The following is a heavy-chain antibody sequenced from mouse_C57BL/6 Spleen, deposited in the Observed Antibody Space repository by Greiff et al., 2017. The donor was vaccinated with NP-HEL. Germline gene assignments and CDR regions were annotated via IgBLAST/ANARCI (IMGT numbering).Heavy chain of an antibody. J-gene: IGHJ2*01. CDR1: GYTFTSYW. CDR3: ARRDITTVFDY. V-gene: IGHV1-64*01. CDR2: IHPNSGST. D-gene: IGHD1-1*01. Sequence: QVHVKQSGAELVKPGASVKLSCKASGYTFTSYWMHWVKQRPGQGLEWIGMIHPNSGSTNYNEKFKSKATLTVDKSSSTAYMQLSSLTSEDSAVYYCARRDITTVFDYWGQGTTLTVSS.